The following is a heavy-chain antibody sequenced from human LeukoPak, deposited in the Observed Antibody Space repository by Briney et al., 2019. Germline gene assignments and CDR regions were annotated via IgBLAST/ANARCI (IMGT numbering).Heavy chain of an antibody. Sequence: GASVKVSCKPSGYTFTGYYMHWVRQAPGQGLEWMGGINPNRGGTNYAQQFQGRVTMTRDTSISTAYMELSRLRSDDTAVYYCASTLYYYDSSGRNDAFDIWGQGTMVTVSS. D-gene: IGHD3-22*01. CDR1: GYTFTGYY. V-gene: IGHV1-2*02. CDR3: ASTLYYYDSSGRNDAFDI. CDR2: INPNRGGT. J-gene: IGHJ3*02.